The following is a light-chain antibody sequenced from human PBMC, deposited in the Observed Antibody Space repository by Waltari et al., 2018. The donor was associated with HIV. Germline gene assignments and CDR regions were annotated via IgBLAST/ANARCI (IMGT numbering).Light chain of an antibody. CDR2: GTS. CDR3: QQFDDWEYT. J-gene: IGKJ2*01. CDR1: KNVNRDY. Sequence: VLTQSPGSLSLSPGDSVSLSCMASKNVNRDYLAWYQQRRGQPPTLLLSGTSVRAPGVPDRFSGSGSGTVFTLTINRLEPEDFTTYLCQQFDDWEYTFGQGTHL. V-gene: IGKV3-20*01.